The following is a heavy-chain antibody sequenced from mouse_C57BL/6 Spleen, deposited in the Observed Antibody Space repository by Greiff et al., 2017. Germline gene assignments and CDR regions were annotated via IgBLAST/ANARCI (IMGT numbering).Heavy chain of an antibody. J-gene: IGHJ2*01. V-gene: IGHV6-3*01. CDR3: TRDYYGSSLDY. CDR2: IRLKSDNYAT. Sequence: EVQLVESGGGLVQPGGSMKLSCVASGFTFSNYWMNWVRQSPEKGLEWVAQIRLKSDNYATHYAESVKGRFTISRDDSKSSVYLQMNNLRAEDTGIYYCTRDYYGSSLDYWGQGTTLTVSS. D-gene: IGHD1-1*01. CDR1: GFTFSNYW.